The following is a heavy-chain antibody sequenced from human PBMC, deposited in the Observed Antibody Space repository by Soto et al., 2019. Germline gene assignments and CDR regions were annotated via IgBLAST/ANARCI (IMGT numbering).Heavy chain of an antibody. CDR1: SYSFTNYW. J-gene: IGHJ4*02. CDR3: ARRDISGFPDY. CDR2: INPGDSDT. Sequence: PAESLKISCHGSSYSFTNYWIGWVRQMPGKVLEWIAIINPGDSDTRYSPSFQGQVTISADKSISTAYLQWSSLKASDTAMYYCARRDISGFPDYWYQGTLVTVSS. V-gene: IGHV5-51*01. D-gene: IGHD3-22*01.